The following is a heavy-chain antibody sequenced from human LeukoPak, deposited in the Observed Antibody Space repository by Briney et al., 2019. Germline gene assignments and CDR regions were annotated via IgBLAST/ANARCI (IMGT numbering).Heavy chain of an antibody. CDR3: ARGLEVDY. CDR2: INHSGST. Sequence: SETLSLTCAVYGGSFSGYYWSWIRQPPGKGLGWIGEINHSGSTNYNPSLKSRVTISVDTSKNQFSLKLSSVTAADTAVYYCARGLEVDYWGQGTLVTVSS. J-gene: IGHJ4*02. D-gene: IGHD1-1*01. CDR1: GGSFSGYY. V-gene: IGHV4-34*01.